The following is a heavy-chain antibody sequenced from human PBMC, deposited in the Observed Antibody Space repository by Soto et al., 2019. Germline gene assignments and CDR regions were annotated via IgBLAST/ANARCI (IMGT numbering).Heavy chain of an antibody. CDR2: IHKDGTEE. V-gene: IGHV3-7*01. J-gene: IGHJ4*02. Sequence: GGSLRLSCVASGFTFSHYWMSWVRQAPGKGPEWVANIHKDGTEEYYVDSVKGRFTISRDNAKNSLYLQMNSLRDQDTAVYYCARDIAAEDYWAQGTLVTVSS. CDR3: ARDIAAEDY. D-gene: IGHD6-13*01. CDR1: GFTFSHYW.